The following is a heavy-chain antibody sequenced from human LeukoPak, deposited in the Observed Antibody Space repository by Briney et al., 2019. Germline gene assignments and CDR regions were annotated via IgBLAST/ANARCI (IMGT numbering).Heavy chain of an antibody. D-gene: IGHD3-10*01. J-gene: IGHJ4*02. V-gene: IGHV4-4*02. CDR2: IYHSGST. Sequence: PSETLSLTCAVSGGSISSSNWWSWVRQPPGKGPEWIGDIYHSGSTNYNPSLKSRVTISVDKSKNQFSLKLSSVTAADTAVYYCARGKEVITMLRGLKPGYYFDYWGQGTLVTVSS. CDR1: GGSISSSNW. CDR3: ARGKEVITMLRGLKPGYYFDY.